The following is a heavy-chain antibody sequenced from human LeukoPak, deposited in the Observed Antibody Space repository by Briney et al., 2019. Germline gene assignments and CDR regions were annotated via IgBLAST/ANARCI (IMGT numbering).Heavy chain of an antibody. CDR1: GFPYSSYW. J-gene: IGHJ4*02. CDR3: ARDIGDFWSGYYDYYFDY. V-gene: IGHV3-7*01. Sequence: GGPVSLSCGASGFPYSSYWMIWVRQAPGKGLEWVANIKQGGSEKYYVDSVKGRFTIYRDNAKNSLYLQMNSLRAEDTAVYYCARDIGDFWSGYYDYYFDYWGQGTLVTVSS. D-gene: IGHD3-3*01. CDR2: IKQGGSEK.